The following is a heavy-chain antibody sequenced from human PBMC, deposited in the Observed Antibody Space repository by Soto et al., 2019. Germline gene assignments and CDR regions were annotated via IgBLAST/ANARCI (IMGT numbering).Heavy chain of an antibody. V-gene: IGHV6-1*01. CDR3: VSLIGTSWLDQ. J-gene: IGHJ4*02. CDR1: GDSVSSNSAT. D-gene: IGHD1-1*01. CDR2: TYYRSQWYY. Sequence: QVQLQQSGPELVKPSQTLSLTCAISGDSVSSNSATWNWIRQSPSRGLEWLGRTYYRSQWYYDYEVSVKSQKTTNPAKPKTQSPLQLDSLTPEDTAVYFCVSLIGTSWLDQWGQEPLVTVSS.